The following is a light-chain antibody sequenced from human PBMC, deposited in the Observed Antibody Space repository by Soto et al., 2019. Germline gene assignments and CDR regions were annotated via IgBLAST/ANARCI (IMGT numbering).Light chain of an antibody. CDR2: TTY. CDR3: AAWDDSLNGHV. J-gene: IGLJ1*01. V-gene: IGLV1-44*01. CDR1: DSNIGSYS. Sequence: QSALTQPHSVSGTPGQRLTVSCSGSDSNIGSYSVHWFQQLPGTAPKLLISTTYQRPSGVPERFSGSKSGTSASLAISGIQSEDEADYYCAAWDDSLNGHVFGTGTKVTVL.